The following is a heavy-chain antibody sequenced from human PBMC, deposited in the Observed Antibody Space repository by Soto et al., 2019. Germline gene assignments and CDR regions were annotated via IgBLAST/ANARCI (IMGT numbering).Heavy chain of an antibody. CDR2: INPNSGGT. CDR3: ARDQRCSGGSCYSFDY. D-gene: IGHD2-15*01. Sequence: ASVKVSCKASGYTFTGYYMHWVRQAPEQGLEWMGWINPNSGGTNYAQKFQGWVTMTRDTSISTAYMELSRLRSDDTAVYYCARDQRCSGGSCYSFDYWGQGTLVTVSS. V-gene: IGHV1-2*04. J-gene: IGHJ4*02. CDR1: GYTFTGYY.